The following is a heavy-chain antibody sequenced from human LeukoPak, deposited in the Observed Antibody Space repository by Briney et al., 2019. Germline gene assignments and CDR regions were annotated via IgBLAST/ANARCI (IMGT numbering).Heavy chain of an antibody. V-gene: IGHV3-23*01. CDR1: GFTFSSYA. CDR3: AKDRHGADHIVVVTAILDY. CDR2: ISGSGGST. D-gene: IGHD2-21*02. Sequence: GGSLRLSCAASGFTFSSYAMSWVRQAPGKGLEWVSAISGSGGSTYYADSVKGRFTISRDNSKNTLYLQMNSLRAEDTAVYYCAKDRHGADHIVVVTAILDYWGQGTLVTVSS. J-gene: IGHJ4*02.